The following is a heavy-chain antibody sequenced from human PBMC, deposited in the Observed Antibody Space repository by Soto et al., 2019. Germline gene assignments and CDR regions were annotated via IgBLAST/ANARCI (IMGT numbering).Heavy chain of an antibody. CDR1: GYTFTNYY. D-gene: IGHD3-10*01. CDR3: ARDFSGPIDY. V-gene: IGHV1-46*01. Sequence: SVKVSCKASGYTFTNYYMHWVRQAPGQGLEWMGIIYPSGGSTRNAQKFQGRVTMNRDTSTSTVYMELSSLRSEDTAVYYCARDFSGPIDYWGRGTLVTVSS. CDR2: IYPSGGST. J-gene: IGHJ4*02.